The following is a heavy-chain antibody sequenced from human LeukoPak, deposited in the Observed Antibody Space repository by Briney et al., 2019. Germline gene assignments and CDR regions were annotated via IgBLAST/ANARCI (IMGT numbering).Heavy chain of an antibody. V-gene: IGHV3-23*01. CDR2: ISGSGGST. J-gene: IGHJ4*02. D-gene: IGHD3-16*02. Sequence: GGSLRLSCAASGFTVSSNYMSWVRQAPGKGLEWVSAISGSGGSTYYADSVKGRFTISRDNSKNTLYLQMNSLRAEDTAVYYCARGGLDYVWGSYRSYYFDYWGQGTLVTVSS. CDR3: ARGGLDYVWGSYRSYYFDY. CDR1: GFTVSSNY.